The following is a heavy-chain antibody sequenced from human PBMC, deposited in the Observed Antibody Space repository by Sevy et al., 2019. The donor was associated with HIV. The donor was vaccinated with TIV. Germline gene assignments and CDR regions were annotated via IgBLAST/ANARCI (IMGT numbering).Heavy chain of an antibody. J-gene: IGHJ3*02. V-gene: IGHV3-33*01. CDR2: IWYDGSNK. Sequence: GGSLRLSCAASGFTFSSYGMHWVRQAPGKGLEWVAVIWYDGSNKYYADSVKGRFTISRDNSKNTLYLQMNSLRAEDTAVYYCARESYYDFWSAYLERAFDIWGQGTMVTVSS. D-gene: IGHD3-3*01. CDR3: ARESYYDFWSAYLERAFDI. CDR1: GFTFSSYG.